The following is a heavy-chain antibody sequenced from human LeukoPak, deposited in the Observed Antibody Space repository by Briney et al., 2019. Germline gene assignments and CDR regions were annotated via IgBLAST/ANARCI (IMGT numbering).Heavy chain of an antibody. CDR3: ARAPIAAAVDY. CDR1: GGSISSGGYY. Sequence: SETLSLTCTVSGGSISSGGYYWSWIRQPPGKGLEWIGYIYHSGSTYYNPSLKSRVTISVDRSKNQFSLKLSSVTAADTAVYYCARAPIAAAVDYRGQGTLVTVSS. V-gene: IGHV4-30-2*01. J-gene: IGHJ4*02. CDR2: IYHSGST. D-gene: IGHD6-13*01.